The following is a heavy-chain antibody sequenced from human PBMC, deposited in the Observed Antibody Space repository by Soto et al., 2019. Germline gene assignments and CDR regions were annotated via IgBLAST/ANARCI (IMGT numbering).Heavy chain of an antibody. J-gene: IGHJ5*02. D-gene: IGHD4-17*01. Sequence: QVQVQESGPGLVKPSETLSLTCSVSGGSMSKFYWSWIRQTAGKGLEWMGRVYATGTSDYNPSLRSRIAMSVYISKKTFSLRLRAVTAADTGVYYCVRDGSKTLRDCFDPWGQGILVTVSS. CDR3: VRDGSKTLRDCFDP. CDR1: GGSMSKFY. V-gene: IGHV4-4*07. CDR2: VYATGTS.